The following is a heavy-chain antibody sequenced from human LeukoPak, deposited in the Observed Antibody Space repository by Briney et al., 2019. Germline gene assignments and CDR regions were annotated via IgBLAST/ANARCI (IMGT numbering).Heavy chain of an antibody. Sequence: GSLRLSCAASGFTFSGYYWSWIRQPPGKGLEWIGEINHSGSTNYNPSLKSRVTISVDTSKNQFSLKLSSVTAADTAVYYCARGTHYYDSSGYYSRYYYYGMDVWGQGTTVTVSS. CDR2: INHSGST. CDR1: GFTFSGYY. D-gene: IGHD3-22*01. J-gene: IGHJ6*02. CDR3: ARGTHYYDSSGYYSRYYYYGMDV. V-gene: IGHV4-34*01.